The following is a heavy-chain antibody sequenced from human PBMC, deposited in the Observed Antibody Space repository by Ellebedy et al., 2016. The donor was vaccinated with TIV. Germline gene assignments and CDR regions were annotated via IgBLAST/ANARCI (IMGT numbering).Heavy chain of an antibody. CDR3: ARGEWLRPEDNWFDP. CDR2: IYYSGST. V-gene: IGHV4-59*08. CDR1: GGSISSYY. D-gene: IGHD5-12*01. J-gene: IGHJ5*02. Sequence: SETLSLXXTVSGGSISSYYWSWIRQPPGKGLEWIGYIYYSGSTNYNPSLKSRVTISVDTSKNQFSLKLSSVTAADTAVYYCARGEWLRPEDNWFDPWGQGTLVTVSS.